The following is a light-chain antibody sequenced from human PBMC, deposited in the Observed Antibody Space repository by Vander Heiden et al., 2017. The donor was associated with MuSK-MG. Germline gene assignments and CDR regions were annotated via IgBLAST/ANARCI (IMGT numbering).Light chain of an antibody. Sequence: IVLTQSPGTLSLSPGERATLSCRASQSVSSSYLAWYQQKPGQAPRLLIDGASSRATGIPDRFSGSGSGTDFTLTISRLEPEDFAVYYCQQYGSSLSITFGQGTRLEIK. J-gene: IGKJ5*01. V-gene: IGKV3-20*01. CDR3: QQYGSSLSIT. CDR1: QSVSSSY. CDR2: GAS.